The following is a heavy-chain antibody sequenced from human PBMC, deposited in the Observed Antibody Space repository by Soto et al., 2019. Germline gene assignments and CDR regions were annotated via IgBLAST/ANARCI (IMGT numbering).Heavy chain of an antibody. Sequence: ASVKVSCKASGYTFTSQNMHWVRQAPGQGLEWMGVINPSIGTTTYAQKFQGRVTMTSDTSTSTAYMELSSLRSEDTAVYYCAREMSRSAVAGGDYYYYGMDVWGQGTTVTVSS. D-gene: IGHD6-19*01. V-gene: IGHV1-46*01. J-gene: IGHJ6*02. CDR1: GYTFTSQN. CDR3: AREMSRSAVAGGDYYYYGMDV. CDR2: INPSIGTT.